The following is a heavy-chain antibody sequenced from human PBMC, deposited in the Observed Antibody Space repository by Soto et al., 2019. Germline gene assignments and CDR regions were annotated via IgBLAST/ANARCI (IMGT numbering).Heavy chain of an antibody. V-gene: IGHV3-23*01. D-gene: IGHD6-25*01. CDR2: IYGSGDST. CDR3: AKHRDGYNAFDN. J-gene: IGHJ4*02. Sequence: GGSLRLSCAASGFTFATYTMNLVRQAPGKGLEWVSGIYGSGDSTFYADSVKGRFTISRDNSKNTLYLQMNSLRAEDTAVYYCAKHRDGYNAFDNWGQGTLVTVSS. CDR1: GFTFATYT.